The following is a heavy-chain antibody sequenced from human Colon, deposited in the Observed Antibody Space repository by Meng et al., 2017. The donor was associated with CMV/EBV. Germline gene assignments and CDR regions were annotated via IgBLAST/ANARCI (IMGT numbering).Heavy chain of an antibody. Sequence: KVSCKTSGYIFSTSGIAWVRQAPGQGLDWMGWISANNGNTEYAQKFQGRATMTTDTSTNTAYMELRSLRPDDTAMYYCARAWWKSGVVVVSATTIWFDHWGQGTLVTVSS. V-gene: IGHV1-18*01. D-gene: IGHD2-2*01. CDR3: ARAWWKSGVVVVSATTIWFDH. CDR1: GYIFSTSG. CDR2: ISANNGNT. J-gene: IGHJ5*02.